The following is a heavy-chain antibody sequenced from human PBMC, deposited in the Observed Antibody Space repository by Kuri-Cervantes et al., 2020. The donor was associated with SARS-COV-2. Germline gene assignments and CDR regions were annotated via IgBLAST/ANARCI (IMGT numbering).Heavy chain of an antibody. CDR3: ARPGCTINGVCFMVV. Sequence: GESLKISCAASGFTFSSYAMHWVRQAPGKGLEWVALISYDGTNKFYADSVKGRFTISRDNSRNTLYLQMNSLRAEDTAVFYCARPGCTINGVCFMVVWGQGTTVTVSS. D-gene: IGHD2-8*01. CDR1: GFTFSSYA. J-gene: IGHJ6*02. CDR2: ISYDGTNK. V-gene: IGHV3-30-3*01.